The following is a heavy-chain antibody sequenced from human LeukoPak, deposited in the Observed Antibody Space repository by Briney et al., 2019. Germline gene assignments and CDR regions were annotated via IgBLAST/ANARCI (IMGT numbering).Heavy chain of an antibody. Sequence: PGGSLRLSCAASGFTFSSYGMHWVRQAPGKGLEWVAVISYDGSNKYYADSVKGRFTISRDNSKNTLYLQMNSLRAEDTAVYYCAREEQFPLPTTSGLHYWGQGTLVTVSS. CDR3: AREEQFPLPTTSGLHY. J-gene: IGHJ4*02. D-gene: IGHD3-10*01. CDR2: ISYDGSNK. V-gene: IGHV3-30*03. CDR1: GFTFSSYG.